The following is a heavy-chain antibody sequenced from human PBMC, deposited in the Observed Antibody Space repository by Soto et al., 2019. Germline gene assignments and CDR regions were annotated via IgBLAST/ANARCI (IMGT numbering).Heavy chain of an antibody. Sequence: SETLSLTCTVSGGSISSNYWSWIRQPPGKGLEWIGYIYYSGSTNYNPSLRSRVTISVDTSKNQFSLKLTSVTAADTALYYCATSSGCDAGTCYVRFRAFHIWGQGTMVTVSS. J-gene: IGHJ3*02. CDR2: IYYSGST. V-gene: IGHV4-59*01. CDR3: ATSSGCDAGTCYVRFRAFHI. D-gene: IGHD2-15*01. CDR1: GGSISSNY.